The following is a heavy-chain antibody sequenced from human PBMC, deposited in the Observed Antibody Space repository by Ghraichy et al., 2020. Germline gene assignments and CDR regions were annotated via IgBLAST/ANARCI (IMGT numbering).Heavy chain of an antibody. CDR2: MYYSGTT. Sequence: TLSLTCTVSGGSISSSRYYWGWIRQPPGKGLEWIGSMYYSGTTYYNPSLKSRLTISVDTSKNQFSLKLSSVTAADTAVYYCARLWEGLRPPDYWGQGTLVTVSS. D-gene: IGHD1-26*01. J-gene: IGHJ4*02. CDR1: GGSISSSRYY. CDR3: ARLWEGLRPPDY. V-gene: IGHV4-39*01.